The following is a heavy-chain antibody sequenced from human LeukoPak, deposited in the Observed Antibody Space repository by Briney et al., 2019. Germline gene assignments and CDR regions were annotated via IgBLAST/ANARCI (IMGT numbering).Heavy chain of an antibody. CDR2: IRYDGSNK. D-gene: IGHD3-22*01. J-gene: IGHJ4*02. Sequence: PGGSLRLSCAASGFTFSSYGMHWVRQAPGKGLEWVAFIRYDGSNKYYADSVKGRFTISRDNSKNTLYLQMNSLRAEDTAVYYCAKDHYYDSSGIDYWGQGTLVTVSS. V-gene: IGHV3-30*02. CDR1: GFTFSSYG. CDR3: AKDHYYDSSGIDY.